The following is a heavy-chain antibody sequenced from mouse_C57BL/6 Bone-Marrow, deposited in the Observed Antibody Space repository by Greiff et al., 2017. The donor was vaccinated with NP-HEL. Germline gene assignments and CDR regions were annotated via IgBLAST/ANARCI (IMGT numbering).Heavy chain of an antibody. Sequence: EVKVVESEGGLVQPGSSMKLSCTASGFTFSDYYMAWVRQVPEKGLEWVANINYDGSSTYYLDSLKSRFIISRDNAKNILYLQMSSLKSEDTATYYCARDLSYSYWYFDVWGTGTTVTVSS. CDR3: ARDLSYSYWYFDV. CDR1: GFTFSDYY. CDR2: INYDGSST. J-gene: IGHJ1*03. D-gene: IGHD1-1*01. V-gene: IGHV5-16*01.